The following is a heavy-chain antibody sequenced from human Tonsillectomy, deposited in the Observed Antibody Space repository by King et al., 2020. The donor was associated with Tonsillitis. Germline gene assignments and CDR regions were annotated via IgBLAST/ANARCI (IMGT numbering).Heavy chain of an antibody. CDR1: GYTFTGYY. Sequence: VQLVESGAEVKKPGASVKVSCKASGYTFTGYYMHWVRQAPGQGLEWMGWINPNSGGTNYAQKFQGRVTMTRDTSISTAYMELSRLRSEDTAVYYCAGGPPPSYDYVWGSSSPEHLPAYYYYGMDVWGQGTTVTVSS. CDR3: AGGPPPSYDYVWGSSSPEHLPAYYYYGMDV. J-gene: IGHJ6*02. V-gene: IGHV1-2*02. CDR2: INPNSGGT. D-gene: IGHD3-16*01.